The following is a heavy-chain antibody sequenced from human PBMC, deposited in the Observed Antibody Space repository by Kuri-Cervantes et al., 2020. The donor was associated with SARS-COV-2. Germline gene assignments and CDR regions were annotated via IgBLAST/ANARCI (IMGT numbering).Heavy chain of an antibody. V-gene: IGHV3-13*01. CDR3: ARSGRYGSGSEDAFDI. CDR1: GFSFRSYD. J-gene: IGHJ3*02. D-gene: IGHD3-10*01. Sequence: GESLKISCAASGFSFRSYDMHWVRQATGKGLEWVSAIGTAGDTYYPGSVKGRFTISRENAKNSLYLQMNSLRAGDTAVYYCARSGRYGSGSEDAFDIWGQGTMVTVSS. CDR2: IGTAGDT.